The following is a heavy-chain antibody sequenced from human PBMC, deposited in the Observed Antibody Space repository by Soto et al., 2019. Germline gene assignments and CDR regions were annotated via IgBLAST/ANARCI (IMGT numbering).Heavy chain of an antibody. V-gene: IGHV4-30-2*01. Sequence: SETLSLTCAVSGGSISSGGYSWSWIRQPPGKGLEWIGYIYHSGSTYYNPSLKSRVTISVDRSKNQFSLKLSSVTAADTAVYYCVRGSGYYARYYFDYWGQGTRVTVSS. J-gene: IGHJ4*02. D-gene: IGHD3-3*01. CDR1: GGSISSGGYS. CDR2: IYHSGST. CDR3: VRGSGYYARYYFDY.